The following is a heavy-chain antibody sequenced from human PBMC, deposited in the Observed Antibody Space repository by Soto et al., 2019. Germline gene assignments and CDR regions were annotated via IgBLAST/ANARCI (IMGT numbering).Heavy chain of an antibody. CDR1: GGSVSSGSYY. D-gene: IGHD2-21*01. Sequence: SETLSLTCTVSGGSVSSGSYYWSWIRQPPGKGLEWIGYIYYSGSTKYNPSLKSRVTISVDTSKNQFSLKLSSVTAADTAVYYCAASCVGCGGFNYYGMDVWGQGTTVTVSS. CDR3: AASCVGCGGFNYYGMDV. J-gene: IGHJ6*02. CDR2: IYYSGST. V-gene: IGHV4-61*01.